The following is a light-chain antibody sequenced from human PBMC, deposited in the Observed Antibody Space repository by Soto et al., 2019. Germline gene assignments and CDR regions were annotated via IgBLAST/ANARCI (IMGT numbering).Light chain of an antibody. V-gene: IGKV3-11*01. CDR1: QSVSSY. CDR2: DAS. J-gene: IGKJ3*01. CDR3: QQRSNWPQVT. Sequence: EIVLTQSPATLSLSPGERATLSCRASQSVSSYLAWYQQKPGQAPRLLIYDASNRATGIPARFSGSGSGTDLTLTLSILEPEYFAVYYCQQRSNWPQVTFRPGTKVDIK.